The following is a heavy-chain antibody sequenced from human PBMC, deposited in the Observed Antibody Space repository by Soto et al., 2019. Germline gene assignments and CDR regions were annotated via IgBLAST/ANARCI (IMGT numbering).Heavy chain of an antibody. CDR1: GFSLTTNGMC. CDR3: ARIPCGNYYTENFFDP. J-gene: IGHJ5*02. CDR2: IDWDDNT. D-gene: IGHD3-22*01. V-gene: IGHV2-70*01. Sequence: GSGPTLVNPTQTLTLTCTFSGFSLTTNGMCLSWIRQPPEKALEWLALIDWDDNTYYSTSLNNRLTLSKDTSKNQVVLLVRHMGPVDTATYYCARIPCGNYYTENFFDPWGQGIPVTVSS.